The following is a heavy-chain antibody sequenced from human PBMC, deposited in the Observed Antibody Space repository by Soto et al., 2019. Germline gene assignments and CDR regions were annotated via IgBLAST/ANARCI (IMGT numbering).Heavy chain of an antibody. V-gene: IGHV3-73*01. J-gene: IGHJ3*02. CDR1: GLAFSGTT. Sequence: GGSLRLSCAASGLAFSGTTMHWVRQASGRGLEWVGRIRGKTDNYATSYAASVRGRFTISRDDSKATAYLQMNSLKIEDTAVYFCAALDGGTSTFEIRAQRTMDTGSS. D-gene: IGHD1-1*01. CDR3: AALDGGTSTFEI. CDR2: IRGKTDNYAT.